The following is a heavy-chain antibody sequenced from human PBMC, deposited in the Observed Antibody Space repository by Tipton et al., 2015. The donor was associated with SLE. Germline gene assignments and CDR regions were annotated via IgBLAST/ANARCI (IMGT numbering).Heavy chain of an antibody. CDR2: INHSGST. CDR3: ARGSGAVAEDY. J-gene: IGHJ4*02. Sequence: TLSLTCAVSGYSISSGYYWSWIRQPPGKGLEWIGEINHSGSTNYNPSLKSRVTISVDTSKNQFSLKLSSVTAADTAVYYCARGSGAVAEDYWGQGTLVTVSS. V-gene: IGHV4-38-2*01. CDR1: GYSISSGYY. D-gene: IGHD6-19*01.